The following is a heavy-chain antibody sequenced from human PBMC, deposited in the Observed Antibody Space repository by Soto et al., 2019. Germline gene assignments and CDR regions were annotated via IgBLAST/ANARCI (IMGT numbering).Heavy chain of an antibody. D-gene: IGHD6-13*01. CDR2: ISYDGSNK. Sequence: GGSLRLSCAASGFTFSSYGMHWVRQAPGKGLEWVAVISYDGSNKYYADSVKGRFTISRDNSKNTLYLQMNSLRAEDTAVYYCAKVTWAAAGTYGMDVWGQGTTVTVSS. CDR3: AKVTWAAAGTYGMDV. V-gene: IGHV3-30*18. J-gene: IGHJ6*02. CDR1: GFTFSSYG.